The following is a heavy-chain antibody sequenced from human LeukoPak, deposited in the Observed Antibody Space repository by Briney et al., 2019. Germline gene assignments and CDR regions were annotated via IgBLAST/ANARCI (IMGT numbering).Heavy chain of an antibody. V-gene: IGHV4-31*03. CDR3: ARDRGPEYGDYGGPFDN. CDR1: GGSISSGGYY. J-gene: IGHJ4*02. CDR2: IYYSGST. D-gene: IGHD4-17*01. Sequence: SETLSLTCTVSGGSISSGGYYWSWIRQHPGKGLEWIGYIYYSGSTYYNPALKSRVAISVDTSKNQFSLKLSSVTAADTAVHYCARDRGPEYGDYGGPFDNWGQGTLVTVSS.